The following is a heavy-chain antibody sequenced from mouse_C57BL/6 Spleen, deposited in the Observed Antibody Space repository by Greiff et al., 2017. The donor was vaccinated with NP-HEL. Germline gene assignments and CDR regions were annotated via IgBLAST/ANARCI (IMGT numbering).Heavy chain of an antibody. V-gene: IGHV3-6*01. Sequence: EVKLQESGPGLVKPSQSLSLTCSVTGYSITSGYYWNWIRQFPGNKLEWMGYISYDGSNNYNPSLKNRISITRDTSKNQFFLKLNSVTTEDTATYYCARSYYYGSSWYFDVWGTGTTVTVSS. D-gene: IGHD1-1*01. CDR1: GYSITSGYY. J-gene: IGHJ1*03. CDR2: ISYDGSN. CDR3: ARSYYYGSSWYFDV.